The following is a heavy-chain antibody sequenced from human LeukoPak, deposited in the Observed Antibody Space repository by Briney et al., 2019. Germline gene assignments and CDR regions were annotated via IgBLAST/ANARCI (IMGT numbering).Heavy chain of an antibody. Sequence: PGGSLRLSCAASGFTFSTYSMNWVRQAPGKGLEWVSSISSSSSTIYYADSVKGRFTISRDNAKNSLYLQMNSLRAEDTAVYYCASQYYYDSSGYYYWFGWFDPWGQGTLVTVSS. V-gene: IGHV3-48*01. CDR2: ISSSSSTI. CDR3: ASQYYYDSSGYYYWFGWFDP. D-gene: IGHD3-22*01. CDR1: GFTFSTYS. J-gene: IGHJ5*02.